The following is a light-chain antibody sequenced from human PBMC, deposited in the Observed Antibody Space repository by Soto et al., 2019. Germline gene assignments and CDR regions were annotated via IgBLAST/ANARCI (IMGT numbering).Light chain of an antibody. J-gene: IGKJ5*01. Sequence: EIVLTQSPATLSLSPGERATLSCRASQSVSSYLAWYQQKPGQAPRLLIYDASNRATGIPARFSGSGSGTDFTLTISSLETEELAVYYCKQRSNWPSTFGQGTRLEIK. CDR1: QSVSSY. V-gene: IGKV3-11*01. CDR3: KQRSNWPST. CDR2: DAS.